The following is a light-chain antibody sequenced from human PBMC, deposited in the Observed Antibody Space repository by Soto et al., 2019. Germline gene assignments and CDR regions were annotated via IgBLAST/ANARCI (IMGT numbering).Light chain of an antibody. J-gene: IGLJ3*02. CDR3: CSFTPSRIWV. V-gene: IGLV2-14*01. Sequence: QSILTQPASVSGSPGQSITVSCTGSSSDFGDYKYVSWYQQQPGKGPNLLIYGVNSRPSGISNRFSGSKSGNTASLTISGLQVEDEAEYFCCSFTPSRIWVFGGGTKLTVL. CDR1: SSDFGDYKY. CDR2: GVN.